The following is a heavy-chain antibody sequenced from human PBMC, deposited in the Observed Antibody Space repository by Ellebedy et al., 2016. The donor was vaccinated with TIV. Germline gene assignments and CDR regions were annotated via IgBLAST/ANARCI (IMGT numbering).Heavy chain of an antibody. D-gene: IGHD4-23*01. Sequence: PGGSLRLSCAASGFIFSNYGVNWVRQAPGKGLAWVSYIGIAATIHYADSHYADFVKGRFTISRDNAKNSLYLQMNSLRAEDTAVYYCAREVGGNGLFDYWGQGTLVTVSS. CDR3: AREVGGNGLFDY. CDR2: IGIAATI. CDR1: GFIFSNYG. V-gene: IGHV3-69-1*01. J-gene: IGHJ4*02.